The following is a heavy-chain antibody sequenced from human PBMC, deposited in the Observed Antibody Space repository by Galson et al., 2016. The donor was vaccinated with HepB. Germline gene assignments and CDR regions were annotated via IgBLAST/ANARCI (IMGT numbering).Heavy chain of an antibody. J-gene: IGHJ4*02. V-gene: IGHV3-11*01. D-gene: IGHD3-3*01. CDR3: VRGHYEV. CDR2: ITGSGTVL. CDR1: GFTFGVSY. Sequence: SLRLSCAASGFTFGVSYMSWIRQAPGKGLEWISCITGSGTVLFYADSVKGRFTISRDNARNSLYLHLNSLRAEDTAVYYCVRGHYEVWGQGTLVTVSS.